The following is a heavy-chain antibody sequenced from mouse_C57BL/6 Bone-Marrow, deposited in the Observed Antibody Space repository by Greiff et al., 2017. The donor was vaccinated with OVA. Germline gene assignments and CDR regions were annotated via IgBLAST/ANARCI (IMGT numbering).Heavy chain of an antibody. J-gene: IGHJ3*01. CDR1: GYTFTSYW. V-gene: IGHV1-69*01. Sequence: QVQLQQPGAELVMPGASVKLSCKASGYTFTSYWMHWVKQRPGQGLEWIGEIDPSDSYTNYNQKFKGKSTLTVDKSSSTAYMQLSSLTSEYTAFYYCAREGGIYYGNFYWGQGTLVTVSA. CDR2: IDPSDSYT. D-gene: IGHD2-1*01. CDR3: AREGGIYYGNFY.